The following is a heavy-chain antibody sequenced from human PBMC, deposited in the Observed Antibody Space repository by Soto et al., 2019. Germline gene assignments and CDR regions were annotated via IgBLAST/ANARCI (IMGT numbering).Heavy chain of an antibody. J-gene: IGHJ6*03. V-gene: IGHV3-74*01. Sequence: EVQLVESGGGLVQPGGSLRLSCAASGFTFSSYWMHWVRQAPGKGLVWVSRINSDGSSTSYADSVKGRFTICRDNAKNTLILQMNSLRAEDTAVYYDARRYCSGGRCYSGLLHYYYYYYMDVWGKGTTVTVSS. CDR1: GFTFSSYW. CDR3: ARRYCSGGRCYSGLLHYYYYYYMDV. D-gene: IGHD2-15*01. CDR2: INSDGSST.